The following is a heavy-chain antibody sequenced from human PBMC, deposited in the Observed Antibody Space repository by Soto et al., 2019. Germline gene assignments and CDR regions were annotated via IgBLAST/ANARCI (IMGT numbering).Heavy chain of an antibody. Sequence: EVQLLESGGGLVQPGGSLRLSCEASGFTFSSYAMSWVRQAPGKGLEWVSAISGSGGSTYYADSVKGRFTISRDNSKNTLYLQMNSLRAEDTAVYYCAKSPILYGAFDYWGQGTLVTVSS. J-gene: IGHJ4*02. V-gene: IGHV3-23*01. D-gene: IGHD1-26*01. CDR2: ISGSGGST. CDR3: AKSPILYGAFDY. CDR1: GFTFSSYA.